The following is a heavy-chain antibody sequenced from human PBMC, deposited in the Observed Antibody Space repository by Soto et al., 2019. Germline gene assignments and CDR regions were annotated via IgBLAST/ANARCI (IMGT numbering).Heavy chain of an antibody. J-gene: IGHJ6*02. CDR3: ARDNDRLQLGWNYYYMREV. CDR2: IIPLFRTP. V-gene: IGHV1-69*12. D-gene: IGHD4-4*01. Sequence: QVQLVQSGAEMKEPGSSVKVSCKTSGGTFSSSAISWLRQAPGQGLEWMGGIIPLFRTPDYAQKFQGRVTIAADESTSTAYMELSSLRSEDTAVYYCARDNDRLQLGWNYYYMREVWGQGTTITVSS. CDR1: GGTFSSSA.